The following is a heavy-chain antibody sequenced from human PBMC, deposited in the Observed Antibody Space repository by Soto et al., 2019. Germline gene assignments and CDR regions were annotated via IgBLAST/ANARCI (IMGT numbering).Heavy chain of an antibody. J-gene: IGHJ4*02. V-gene: IGHV4-59*08. CDR1: GGSISRYY. Sequence: SETLSLTCTVSGGSISRYYWSWIRQPPGKGLEWVGYIYYSGSTNYNPSLKSRVTISVDTSKNQFSLKLNSMTAADTAVYYCARPNYGSGSTYFDYWGQGTLVRSPQ. CDR3: ARPNYGSGSTYFDY. CDR2: IYYSGST. D-gene: IGHD3-10*01.